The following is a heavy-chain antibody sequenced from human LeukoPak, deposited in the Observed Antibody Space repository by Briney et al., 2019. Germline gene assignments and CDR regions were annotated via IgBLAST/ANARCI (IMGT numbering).Heavy chain of an antibody. CDR1: GGSLSDYY. CDR3: ARGRVRGSSSPFDY. D-gene: IGHD6-6*01. CDR2: INHGGFT. V-gene: IGHV4-34*01. Sequence: SETLSLTCAVYGGSLSDYYWSWIRQPPGKGLEWIGEINHGGFTNYNPPLKSRVTMSVDTSKKQFSLKLTSVTAADTAVYYCARGRVRGSSSPFDYWGQGTLVTVSS. J-gene: IGHJ4*02.